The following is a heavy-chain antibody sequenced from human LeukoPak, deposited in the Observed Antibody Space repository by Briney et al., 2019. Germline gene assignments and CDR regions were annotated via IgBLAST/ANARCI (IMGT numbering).Heavy chain of an antibody. J-gene: IGHJ4*02. D-gene: IGHD6-19*01. V-gene: IGHV3-23*01. CDR3: PREEGTAVAGHENYFDS. CDR1: GFTFTNYA. CDR2: ISGSGGST. Sequence: GGSLRLSCAASGFTFTNYAMSLVRPAPGKGLEWVSAISGSGGSTYYADSVKGRFTISRDNSKSMMYLQINSLRAEDTAVYYCPREEGTAVAGHENYFDSWGQGNLVTVAS.